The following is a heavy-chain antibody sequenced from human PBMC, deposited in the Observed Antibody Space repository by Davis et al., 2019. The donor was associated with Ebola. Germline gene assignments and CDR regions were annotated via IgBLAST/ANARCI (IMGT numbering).Heavy chain of an antibody. CDR1: GFTFSSYG. CDR2: IWYDGSNK. Sequence: GESLKISCAASGFTFSSYGMHWVRQAPGKGLEWVAVIWYDGSNKYYADSVKGRFTISRDNSKNTLYLQMTTLTTEDTAIYYCAKRRGAAVPDDFDYWGQGTLVTVSS. D-gene: IGHD2-15*01. V-gene: IGHV3-33*06. J-gene: IGHJ4*02. CDR3: AKRRGAAVPDDFDY.